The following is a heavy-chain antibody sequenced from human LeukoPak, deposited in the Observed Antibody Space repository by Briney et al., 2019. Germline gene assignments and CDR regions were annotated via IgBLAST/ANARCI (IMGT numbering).Heavy chain of an antibody. Sequence: PGGSLRLSCAASGFTFSSYGMHWVRQAPGKGLEWVAVIWYDGSNKYYADSVKGRFTISRDNSKNTLYLQMNSLRAEDTAVYYCARDRPAAGSEELDSWGQGTLVTVSS. J-gene: IGHJ4*02. V-gene: IGHV3-33*01. CDR2: IWYDGSNK. CDR3: ARDRPAAGSEELDS. D-gene: IGHD6-13*01. CDR1: GFTFSSYG.